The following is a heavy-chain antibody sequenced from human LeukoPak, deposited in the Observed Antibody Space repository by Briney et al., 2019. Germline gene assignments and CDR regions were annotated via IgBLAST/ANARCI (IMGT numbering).Heavy chain of an antibody. Sequence: PSETLSLTCAVYGGSFSGYYWSWIRQPPGKGLEWIGEINHSGSTNYNPSLKSRVTISVKTSKNQFSLKLSSVTAADTAVYYCARVTGYMIEDYFDYWGQGTLVTVSS. CDR3: ARVTGYMIEDYFDY. CDR1: GGSFSGYY. D-gene: IGHD3-22*01. CDR2: INHSGST. J-gene: IGHJ4*02. V-gene: IGHV4-34*01.